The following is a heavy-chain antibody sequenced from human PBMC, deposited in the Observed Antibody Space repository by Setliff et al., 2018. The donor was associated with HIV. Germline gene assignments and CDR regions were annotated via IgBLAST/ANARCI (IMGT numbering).Heavy chain of an antibody. CDR1: GFTFSGYS. J-gene: IGHJ4*02. V-gene: IGHV3-21*06. D-gene: IGHD3-22*01. CDR3: AKGSYSSGRYDNYLDY. Sequence: GGSLRLSCAASGFTFSGYSMNWVRQAPGKGLEWVSSITTSSSYMYYTDSVKGRFTISRDNAKNTVYLQMNSLRVEDTAVYYCAKGSYSSGRYDNYLDYWGQGALVTVSS. CDR2: ITTSSSYM.